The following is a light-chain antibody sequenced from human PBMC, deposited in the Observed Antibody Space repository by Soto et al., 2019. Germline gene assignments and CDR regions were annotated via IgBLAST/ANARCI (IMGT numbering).Light chain of an antibody. Sequence: QSVLTQPPSVCGALGQRVTISCTGTSSNIGAGYDVHWYQQLQGTAPTPFIYGNNNRPARGPDRFSGSKSGTSASLAITGLQAEDEGDYYCQSYVSSLSAVVFGVGTQLTVL. CDR1: SSNIGAGYD. CDR2: GNN. V-gene: IGLV1-40*01. CDR3: QSYVSSLSAVV. J-gene: IGLJ2*01.